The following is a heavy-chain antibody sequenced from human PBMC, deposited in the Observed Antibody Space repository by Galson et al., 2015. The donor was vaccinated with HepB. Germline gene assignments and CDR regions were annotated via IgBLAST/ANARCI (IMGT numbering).Heavy chain of an antibody. Sequence: SLRLSCAASGFTFSSYAMSWVRQAPGKGLEWVSAISGSGGSTYYADSVKGRFTISRDNSKNTLYLQMNSLRAEDTAVYYCAKDKYSSSPSGGSDYYYGMDVWGQGTTVTVSS. V-gene: IGHV3-23*01. J-gene: IGHJ6*02. D-gene: IGHD6-6*01. CDR1: GFTFSSYA. CDR2: ISGSGGST. CDR3: AKDKYSSSPSGGSDYYYGMDV.